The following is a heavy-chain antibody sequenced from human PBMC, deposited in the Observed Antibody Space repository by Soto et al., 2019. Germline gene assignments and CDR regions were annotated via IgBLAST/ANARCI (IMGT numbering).Heavy chain of an antibody. CDR1: GGTFSAYY. V-gene: IGHV4-34*01. J-gene: IGHJ6*03. D-gene: IGHD3-22*01. Sequence: QVQLQQWGAGLVEPSETLSLTCAVHGGTFSAYYWSWIRQAPGKGLEWIGEINHRGRATYSHSLKSRVTLAVDTANDQFSLRLTSLTAADTAVYFCARGGWGISSTPYYDNYYYMDIWGKGTTVTVSS. CDR3: ARGGWGISSTPYYDNYYYMDI. CDR2: INHRGRA.